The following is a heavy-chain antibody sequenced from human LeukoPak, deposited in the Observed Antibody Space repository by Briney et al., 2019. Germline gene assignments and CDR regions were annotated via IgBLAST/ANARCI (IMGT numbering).Heavy chain of an antibody. Sequence: GGSLRLSCAASGFTFSSYSMNWVRQAPGKGLEWVSSISSSSSYIYYADSVKGRFTISRDNAKNSLYLQMNSLRAEDTAVYYCARDFPTLLYFGEALGYWGQGTLVTVPS. CDR2: ISSSSSYI. J-gene: IGHJ4*02. CDR3: ARDFPTLLYFGEALGY. V-gene: IGHV3-21*01. D-gene: IGHD3-10*01. CDR1: GFTFSSYS.